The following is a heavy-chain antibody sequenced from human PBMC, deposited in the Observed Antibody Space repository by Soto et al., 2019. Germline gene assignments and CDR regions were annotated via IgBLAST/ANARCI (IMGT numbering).Heavy chain of an antibody. J-gene: IGHJ6*02. Sequence: ASVKVSCKASGGTFSSYAISWVRQAPGQGLEWMGGIIPIFGTANYAQKFQGRVTITADESTSTAYMELSSLRSEDTAVYYCARDLIEYYDFWSGQTPVYYYYGMDVWGQGTTVTVSS. V-gene: IGHV1-69*13. CDR2: IIPIFGTA. CDR3: ARDLIEYYDFWSGQTPVYYYYGMDV. D-gene: IGHD3-3*01. CDR1: GGTFSSYA.